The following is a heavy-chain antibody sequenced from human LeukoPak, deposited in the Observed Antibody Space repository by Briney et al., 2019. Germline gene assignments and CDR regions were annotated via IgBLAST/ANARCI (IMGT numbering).Heavy chain of an antibody. CDR3: ASDSGSGGYFDY. D-gene: IGHD1-26*01. CDR2: INAGNGNT. V-gene: IGHV1-3*01. CDR1: GYTFTSYA. Sequence: ASVKVSCKASGYTFTSYAMHWVRQAPGQRLEWMGWINAGNGNTKYSQKLQGRVTMTTDASTSTAYMELRSLRSDDTAVYYCASDSGSGGYFDYWGQGTLVTVSS. J-gene: IGHJ4*02.